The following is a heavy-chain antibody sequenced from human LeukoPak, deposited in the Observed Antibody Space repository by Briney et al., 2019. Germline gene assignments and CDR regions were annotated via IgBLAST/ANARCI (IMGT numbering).Heavy chain of an antibody. Sequence: PGGSLRLSCAASGFTVSTKYMSWVRQAPGKGLEWVSVIYSGGNTHYADSVKGRFTISRDNSQNTLYLQMNSLRAEDTAVYYCARGMGEQQLAPGWFDAWGQGTLLIVSS. V-gene: IGHV3-53*01. CDR2: IYSGGNT. J-gene: IGHJ5*02. CDR3: ARGMGEQQLAPGWFDA. D-gene: IGHD6-13*01. CDR1: GFTVSTKY.